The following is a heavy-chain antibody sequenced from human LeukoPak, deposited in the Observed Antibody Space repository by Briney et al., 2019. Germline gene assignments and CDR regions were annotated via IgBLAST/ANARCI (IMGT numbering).Heavy chain of an antibody. CDR1: GFTFSNAW. CDR3: TTTGGLYCSSTTCRRRLDNWFDP. CDR2: IRSKTDGETT. D-gene: IGHD2-2*01. V-gene: IGHV3-15*01. Sequence: PGGSLRLSCAASGFTFSNAWMTWVRQAPGKGLEWVGRIRSKTDGETTDYAAPVKGRFTISRDDSKNTLYLQMNSLKTEDTAVYYCTTTGGLYCSSTTCRRRLDNWFDPWGQGTLVTVSS. J-gene: IGHJ5*02.